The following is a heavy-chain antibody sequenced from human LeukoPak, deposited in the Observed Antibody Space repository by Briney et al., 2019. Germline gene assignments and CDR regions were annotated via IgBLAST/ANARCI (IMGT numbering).Heavy chain of an antibody. CDR3: ARDHLYSFDY. D-gene: IGHD2-21*01. CDR1: GFTFSTYA. Sequence: GGSLRLSCAASGFTFSTYAMHWVRQALAKGLEYVSAISSNGGSTYYADSVKGRFTISRDNSKNSLYLQMNSLRDEDTAVYYCARDHLYSFDYWGQGTLVTVSS. V-gene: IGHV3-64*04. CDR2: ISSNGGST. J-gene: IGHJ4*02.